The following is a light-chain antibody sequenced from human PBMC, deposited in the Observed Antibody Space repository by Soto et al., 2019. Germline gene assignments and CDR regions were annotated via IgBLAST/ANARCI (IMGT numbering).Light chain of an antibody. J-gene: IGLJ2*01. CDR3: SSYTGSNVV. Sequence: QSALTQPPYASGSHGQSVTISCTGTRSDVGAYNFVSWYQQHTGEAPKLIISEVDKRPSGVPHRFSGSKSGNTASLTVSGLQAEDEADYYCSSYTGSNVVFGGGTKLTAL. CDR1: RSDVGAYNF. V-gene: IGLV2-8*01. CDR2: EVD.